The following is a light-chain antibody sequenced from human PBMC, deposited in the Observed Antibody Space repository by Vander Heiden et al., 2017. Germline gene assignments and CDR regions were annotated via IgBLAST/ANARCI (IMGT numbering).Light chain of an antibody. V-gene: IGKV3-11*01. CDR2: DAS. CDR1: QSVSSY. Sequence: EIVWTQSPATVSLAPGERATHSCRASQSVSSYLAWYQQKPGQAPRLLIYDASNRATGIPDRFSGSGSGTDFTLTISSLEAEDFAVYYCKQRRKWPRTFGQGTKVEIK. J-gene: IGKJ1*01. CDR3: KQRRKWPRT.